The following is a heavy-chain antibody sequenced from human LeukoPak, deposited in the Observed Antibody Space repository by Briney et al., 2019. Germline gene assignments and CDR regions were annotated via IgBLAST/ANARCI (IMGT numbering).Heavy chain of an antibody. V-gene: IGHV1-69*13. Sequence: SVKVSCKAPGGTFSSYAISWVRQAHGQGLEWMGGIIPIFGTANYAQKFQGRVTITADESTSTAYMELSSLRSEDTAVYYCARNSLRDGYNYNFDYWGQGTLVTVSS. J-gene: IGHJ4*02. CDR2: IIPIFGTA. CDR1: GGTFSSYA. D-gene: IGHD5-24*01. CDR3: ARNSLRDGYNYNFDY.